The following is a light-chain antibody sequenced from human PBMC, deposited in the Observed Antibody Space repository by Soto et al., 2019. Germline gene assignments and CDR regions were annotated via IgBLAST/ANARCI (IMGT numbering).Light chain of an antibody. CDR2: GAS. CDR1: QNVANNY. CDR3: QQYGTLPRT. J-gene: IGKJ1*01. Sequence: DIVLTQSPGTLSLSPGERATLSCRASQNVANNYLAWYQQKPGQAPRLLIYGASSRATGIPDRFSGSGSGTDFTLTIARLEPEDFAVYYCQQYGTLPRTFGQGTKVEIK. V-gene: IGKV3-20*01.